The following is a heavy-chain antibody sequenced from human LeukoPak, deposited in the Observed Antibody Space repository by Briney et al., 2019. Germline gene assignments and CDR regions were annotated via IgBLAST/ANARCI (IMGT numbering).Heavy chain of an antibody. CDR3: ARVAQWLPRYFDL. J-gene: IGHJ2*01. CDR2: ISSSGSTI. Sequence: GGSLRLSCAASGFTFSSYEMNWVRQAPGKGLEWVSYISSSGSTIYYADSVKGRFTISRDNSKNTLYLQMNSLRDDDTAVYYCARVAQWLPRYFDLWGRGTLVTVSS. CDR1: GFTFSSYE. V-gene: IGHV3-48*03. D-gene: IGHD6-19*01.